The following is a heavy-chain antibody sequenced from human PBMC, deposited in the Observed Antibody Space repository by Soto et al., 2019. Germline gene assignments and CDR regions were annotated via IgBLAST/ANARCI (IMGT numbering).Heavy chain of an antibody. J-gene: IGHJ6*02. D-gene: IGHD3-10*01. CDR3: ARSRHGSGSYTYFYYGLDV. CDR1: GFTFISYA. V-gene: IGHV3-30-3*01. CDR2: ISFDGSTE. Sequence: QVQLVESAGGVVQPGRSLRLSCAASGFTFISYAMHWVRQAPGKGLEWVAVISFDGSTEYYADSVKGRFTISRDNSKNTVYLQMNRLRSEDTAVYYCARSRHGSGSYTYFYYGLDVGGQGTTVTVSS.